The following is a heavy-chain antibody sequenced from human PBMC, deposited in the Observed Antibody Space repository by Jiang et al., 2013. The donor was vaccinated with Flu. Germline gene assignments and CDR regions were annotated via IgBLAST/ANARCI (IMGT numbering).Heavy chain of an antibody. CDR3: ATLRGSSYDTYLADY. V-gene: IGHV3-30*02. Sequence: QLLESGGGVVQPGGSLRLSCAASGFTFSYYRMHWVRQSPGKGLQWVASLWHDGSNKFYEESVRGRFTISRDNSRNTLYLQMNSLRPEDTAVYYCATLRGSSYDTYLADYWGQ. J-gene: IGHJ4*02. CDR2: LWHDGSNK. D-gene: IGHD3-9*01. CDR1: GFTFSYYR.